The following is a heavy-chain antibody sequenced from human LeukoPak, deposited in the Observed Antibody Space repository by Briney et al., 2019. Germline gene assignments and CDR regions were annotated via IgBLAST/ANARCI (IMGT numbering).Heavy chain of an antibody. CDR3: ARWASQRITIFGVVIAPYYYYGMDV. V-gene: IGHV1-69*01. CDR1: GGTFSSYA. CDR2: IIPIFGTA. D-gene: IGHD3-3*01. J-gene: IGHJ6*02. Sequence: EASVTVSCKASGGTFSSYAISWVRQAPGQGLEWMGGIIPIFGTANYAQKFQGRVTITADESTSTAYMELSSLRSEDTAVYYCARWASQRITIFGVVIAPYYYYGMDVWGQGTTVTVSS.